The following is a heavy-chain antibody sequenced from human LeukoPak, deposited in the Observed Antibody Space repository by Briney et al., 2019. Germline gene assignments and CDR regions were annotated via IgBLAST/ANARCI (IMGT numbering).Heavy chain of an antibody. D-gene: IGHD1-7*01. CDR1: GYTFTGYY. CDR2: INPSGGST. V-gene: IGHV1-46*01. J-gene: IGHJ3*02. Sequence: GASVKVSCKASGYTFTGYYMHWVRQAPGQGLEWMGIINPSGGSTSYAQKFQGRVTMTRDTSTSTVYMELSSLRSEDTAVYYCARDGTRGAELNAFDIWGQGTMVTVSS. CDR3: ARDGTRGAELNAFDI.